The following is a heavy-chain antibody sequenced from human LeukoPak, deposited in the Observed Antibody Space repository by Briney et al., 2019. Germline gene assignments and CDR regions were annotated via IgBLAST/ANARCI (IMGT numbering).Heavy chain of an antibody. CDR3: AIHYYDSSGYSYYFDY. Sequence: GASVKVSCKASGYTFTNYYMHWVRQAPGQGLEWMGIINPSGGSTNYAQKFQGRVTITADESTSTAYMELSSLRSEDTAVYYCAIHYYDSSGYSYYFDYWGQGTLVTVSS. D-gene: IGHD3-22*01. CDR1: GYTFTNYY. V-gene: IGHV1-46*01. CDR2: INPSGGST. J-gene: IGHJ4*02.